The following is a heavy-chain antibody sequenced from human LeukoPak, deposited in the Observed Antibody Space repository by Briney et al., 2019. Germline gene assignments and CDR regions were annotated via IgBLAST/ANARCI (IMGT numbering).Heavy chain of an antibody. D-gene: IGHD3-22*01. CDR3: AGDSSGYYTIDY. CDR2: INPNSGGT. Sequence: ASVKVSCMASGYTFTGYYMHWVRQAPGQGLEWMGWINPNSGGTNYAQKFQGRVTMTRDTSISTAYMELSRLRSDDTAVYYCAGDSSGYYTIDYWGQGTLVTVSS. J-gene: IGHJ4*02. CDR1: GYTFTGYY. V-gene: IGHV1-2*02.